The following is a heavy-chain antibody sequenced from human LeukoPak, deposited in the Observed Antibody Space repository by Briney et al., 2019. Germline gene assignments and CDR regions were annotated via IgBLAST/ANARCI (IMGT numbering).Heavy chain of an antibody. D-gene: IGHD1-26*01. CDR3: ARHQNGGTYPLDF. J-gene: IGHJ4*02. CDR1: GGSISSYY. V-gene: IGHV4-59*08. CDR2: THYNGNT. Sequence: SETLSLTCTVSGGSISSYYWSWIRQPPGKRLEFIAHTHYNGNTNYNPSLKSRVTISLDTSKNHFSLKVNSVTAADTAVYYCARHQNGGTYPLDFWGQGTLVTVSS.